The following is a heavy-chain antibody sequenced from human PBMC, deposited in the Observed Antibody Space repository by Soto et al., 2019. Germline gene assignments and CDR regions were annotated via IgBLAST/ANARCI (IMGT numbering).Heavy chain of an antibody. CDR3: ARWVYGMDV. Sequence: LSLTCTVSGGSFISGYHYWSWIRQPPGKGLEWIGYVYFSRTTNYNPSLKSRVTISVDTSKNQFSLRLSSVTAADTALYYCARWVYGMDVWGQGNXVAVSS. CDR2: VYFSRTT. J-gene: IGHJ6*02. V-gene: IGHV4-61*01. CDR1: GGSFISGYHY.